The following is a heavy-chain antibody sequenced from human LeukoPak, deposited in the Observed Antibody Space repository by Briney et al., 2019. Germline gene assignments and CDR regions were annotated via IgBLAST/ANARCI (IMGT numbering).Heavy chain of an antibody. CDR2: INTNTGNP. J-gene: IGHJ4*02. V-gene: IGHV7-4-1*02. D-gene: IGHD5-18*01. CDR1: GYTFTSYA. CDR3: ARLSDSVDTAMVTPGD. Sequence: ASVKVSCKASGYTFTSYAMNWVRQAPGQGLEWMGWINTNTGNPTYAQGFTGRFVFSLDTSVSTAYLQISSLKAEDTAVYYCARLSDSVDTAMVTPGDWGQGTLVTVSS.